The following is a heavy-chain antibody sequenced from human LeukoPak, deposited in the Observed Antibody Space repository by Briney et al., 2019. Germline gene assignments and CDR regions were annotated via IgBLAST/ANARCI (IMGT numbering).Heavy chain of an antibody. D-gene: IGHD6-13*01. V-gene: IGHV1-69*05. Sequence: SVKVSCKASGGTFSGYAISWVRQAPGQGLEWMGGIIPIFGTANYAQKFQGRVTITTDESTSTAYMELSSLRSEDTAVYYCARVRRSGYSSSWYDYYYYYMDVWGKGTTVTVSS. J-gene: IGHJ6*03. CDR3: ARVRRSGYSSSWYDYYYYYMDV. CDR1: GGTFSGYA. CDR2: IIPIFGTA.